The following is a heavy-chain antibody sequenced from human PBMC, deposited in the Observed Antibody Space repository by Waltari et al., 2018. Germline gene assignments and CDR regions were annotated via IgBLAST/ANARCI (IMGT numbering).Heavy chain of an antibody. J-gene: IGHJ6*02. Sequence: EVQLVESGGGLVKPGGSLRLSCSASGFTFKNRTMTWVRQAPGKGRGWAPWISRRSINISSVDSGKGGSTTPRETADNPLPLRLTGLEAREPAFSSCGSRFYPPGGWAVWAQGTRSPSP. D-gene: IGHD3-10*01. CDR3: GSRFYPPGGWAV. CDR1: GFTFKNRT. CDR2: ISRRSINI. V-gene: IGHV3-21*02.